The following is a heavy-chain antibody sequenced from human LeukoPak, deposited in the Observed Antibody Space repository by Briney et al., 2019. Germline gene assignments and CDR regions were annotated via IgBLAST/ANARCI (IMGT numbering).Heavy chain of an antibody. CDR1: GYTFTSYD. J-gene: IGHJ5*02. Sequence: ASVKVSCKASGYTFTSYDINWVRQATGQGLEWMGWMNPNSGNTGYAQKFQGRVTMTRNTSISTAYMELSSLRSEDTAVYYCARGPDPYYYDSSGYYYLNWFDPWGQGTLVTVSS. V-gene: IGHV1-8*01. CDR3: ARGPDPYYYDSSGYYYLNWFDP. CDR2: MNPNSGNT. D-gene: IGHD3-22*01.